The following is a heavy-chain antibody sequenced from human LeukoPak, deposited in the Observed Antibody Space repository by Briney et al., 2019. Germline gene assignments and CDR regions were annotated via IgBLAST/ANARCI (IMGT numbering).Heavy chain of an antibody. CDR3: ARLESSGYYYYYYYGMDV. CDR1: GYSFTSYW. J-gene: IGHJ6*02. D-gene: IGHD3-22*01. V-gene: IGHV5-51*01. Sequence: PGESLKISCKGSGYSFTSYWIGWVRQMPGKGLEWMGIIYPGDSDARYSPSFQGQVTISADKSISTAYLQWSSLKASDTAMYYCARLESSGYYYYYYYGMDVWGQGTTVTVSS. CDR2: IYPGDSDA.